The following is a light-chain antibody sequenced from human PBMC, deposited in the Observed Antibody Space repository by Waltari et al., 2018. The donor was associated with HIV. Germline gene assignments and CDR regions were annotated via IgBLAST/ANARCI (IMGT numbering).Light chain of an antibody. CDR2: WAS. V-gene: IGKV4-1*01. CDR1: RTILYTSNNQNY. Sequence: DIVMTQSPDSLAVSPGERATIKCKSSRTILYTSNNQNYLAWYQQKPGQPPKLLIYWASTRQPGVPDRFSGSGSGTDFTLTISSLQAEDVAVYSCQQYFATPPTFGGGTKVEIK. J-gene: IGKJ4*01. CDR3: QQYFATPPT.